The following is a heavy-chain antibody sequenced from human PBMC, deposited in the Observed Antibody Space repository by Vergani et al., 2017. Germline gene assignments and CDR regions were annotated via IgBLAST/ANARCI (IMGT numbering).Heavy chain of an antibody. Sequence: VQLVESGGGLVQPGGSLRLSCSASGFTFSSYAMHWVRQAPGKGLEYVSAISSNGGSTYYADSVKGRFTISRDNSKNTLYLQMNSLRAEDTAVYYCARDPGYSSSWYLDYFDYWGQGTLVTVSS. CDR1: GFTFSSYA. D-gene: IGHD6-13*01. V-gene: IGHV3-64*04. CDR3: ARDPGYSSSWYLDYFDY. CDR2: ISSNGGST. J-gene: IGHJ4*02.